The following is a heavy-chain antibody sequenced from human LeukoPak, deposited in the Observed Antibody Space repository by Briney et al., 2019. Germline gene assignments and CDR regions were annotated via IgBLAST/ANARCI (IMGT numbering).Heavy chain of an antibody. CDR1: GFTFSDYY. CDR2: ISSSGSTI. Sequence: GGSLRLSCAASGFTFSDYYMSWIRQAPGKGLEWVSYISSSGSTIYYADSVKGRFTISRDNAKYSLYLQMNSLRAEDTAVYYCARDYYDSSGPNDYWGQGTLVTVSS. CDR3: ARDYYDSSGPNDY. D-gene: IGHD3-22*01. J-gene: IGHJ4*02. V-gene: IGHV3-11*04.